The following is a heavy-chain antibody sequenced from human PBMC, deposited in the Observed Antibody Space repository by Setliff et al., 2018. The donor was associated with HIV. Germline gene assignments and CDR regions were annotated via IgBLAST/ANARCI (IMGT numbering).Heavy chain of an antibody. CDR3: ARQITSVTPEMLVVNDAFDV. Sequence: PSETLSLTCSVSGDSITHYYWNWIRQPPGKGLEWIGNIFDSENNNYNPSLKSRVSMSVDTSKNQFSLRLTSVTAADTAVYYCARQITSVTPEMLVVNDAFDVWGQGKMVTV. J-gene: IGHJ3*01. CDR2: IFDSENN. CDR1: GDSITHYY. V-gene: IGHV4-59*01. D-gene: IGHD4-17*01.